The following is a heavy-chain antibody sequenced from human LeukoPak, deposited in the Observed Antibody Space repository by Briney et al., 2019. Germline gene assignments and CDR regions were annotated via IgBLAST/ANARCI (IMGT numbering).Heavy chain of an antibody. J-gene: IGHJ4*02. CDR3: ASRGYSSSWFRSNLDY. D-gene: IGHD6-13*01. Sequence: SETLSLTCAVYGGSFSGYYWSWIRQPPGKGLEWIGEINHSGSTNYNPSLKSRVTISVDTSKNQFSLKLSSVTAADTAVYYCASRGYSSSWFRSNLDYWGQGTLVTVSS. V-gene: IGHV4-34*01. CDR2: INHSGST. CDR1: GGSFSGYY.